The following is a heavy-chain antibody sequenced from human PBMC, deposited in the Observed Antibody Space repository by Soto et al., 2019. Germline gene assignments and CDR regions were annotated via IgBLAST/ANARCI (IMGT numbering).Heavy chain of an antibody. V-gene: IGHV4-38-2*01. D-gene: IGHD5-18*01. Sequence: SETLSLTCAVSGYSISSGYYWGWLRQPPGKGLEWIGYISNSGSTGYNPSLRTRLSMSVDRSKNQFTLRLTSVTAADTAVYFCATESGSTYGYFDHWGQGTQVTVSS. CDR3: ATESGSTYGYFDH. CDR2: ISNSGST. CDR1: GYSISSGYY. J-gene: IGHJ4*02.